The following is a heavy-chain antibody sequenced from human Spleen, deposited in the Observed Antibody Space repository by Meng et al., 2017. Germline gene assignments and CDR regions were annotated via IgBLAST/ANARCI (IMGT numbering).Heavy chain of an antibody. CDR2: ISGGGGSA. Sequence: GESLKISCAASGFTFSSYAINWVRQAPGKGLEWVSAISGGGGSAYYADSVKGRFTISRDNSKNTLYLQMNSLRAEDTAVYYCAKDSDWYSSGYFDYWGQGTLVTVSS. D-gene: IGHD6-19*01. V-gene: IGHV3-23*01. J-gene: IGHJ4*02. CDR3: AKDSDWYSSGYFDY. CDR1: GFTFSSYA.